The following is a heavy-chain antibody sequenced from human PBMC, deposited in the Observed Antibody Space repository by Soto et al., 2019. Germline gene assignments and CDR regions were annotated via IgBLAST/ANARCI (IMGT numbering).Heavy chain of an antibody. CDR3: ARVGAAAGQLDY. J-gene: IGHJ4*02. D-gene: IGHD6-13*01. Sequence: SETLSLTCTVSGGSISSGDYYWSWIRQPPGKGLEWIGYIYYSGSTYYNPSLKSRVTISVDTSKNQFSLKLSSVTAADTAVYYCARVGAAAGQLDYWGQGTLVTVSS. V-gene: IGHV4-30-4*01. CDR1: GGSISSGDYY. CDR2: IYYSGST.